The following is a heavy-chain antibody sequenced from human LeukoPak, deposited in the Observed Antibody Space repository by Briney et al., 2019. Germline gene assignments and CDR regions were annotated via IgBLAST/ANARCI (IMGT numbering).Heavy chain of an antibody. CDR2: IYYSGST. CDR3: ARGSGSYLGY. Sequence: SETLSLTCTVSGGSISSGDYYWSWIRQPPGKGLEWIGYIYYSGSTYYNPSLKSRVTISVDTSKNQFSLKLGSVTAADTAVYYCARGSGSYLGYWGQGTLVTVSS. CDR1: GGSISSGDYY. D-gene: IGHD1-26*01. J-gene: IGHJ4*02. V-gene: IGHV4-30-4*08.